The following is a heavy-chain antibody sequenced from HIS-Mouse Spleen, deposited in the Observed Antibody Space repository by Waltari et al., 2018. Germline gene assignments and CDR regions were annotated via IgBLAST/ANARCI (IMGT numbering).Heavy chain of an antibody. Sequence: EVQLLESGGGLVQPGGSLRLSCASLGFTLSSYAMSWVRQAPGKGLEWVSAISGSGGSTYYADSVKGRFTISRDNSKNTLYLQMNSLRAEDTAVYYCAKDRNWGSSGYFDYWGQGTLVTVSS. J-gene: IGHJ4*02. V-gene: IGHV3-23*01. CDR2: ISGSGGST. D-gene: IGHD3-16*01. CDR1: GFTLSSYA. CDR3: AKDRNWGSSGYFDY.